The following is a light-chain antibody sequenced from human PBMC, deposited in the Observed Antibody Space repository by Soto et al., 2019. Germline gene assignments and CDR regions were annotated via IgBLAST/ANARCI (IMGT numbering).Light chain of an antibody. CDR1: QGVSSS. J-gene: IGKJ5*01. Sequence: IHLTQSPSSLSASVGDRVTITCRASQGVSSSLAWYQQKPGNAPKLLIYEASTLQSGVPSRFSGSGSGTEFPHTIRSLQAEDFATYYCQQLNSYPMTFGQGTRLEIK. CDR2: EAS. V-gene: IGKV1-9*01. CDR3: QQLNSYPMT.